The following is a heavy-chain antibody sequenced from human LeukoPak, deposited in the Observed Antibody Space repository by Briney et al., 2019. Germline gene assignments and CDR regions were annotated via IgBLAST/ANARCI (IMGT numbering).Heavy chain of an antibody. CDR1: GFTFSSYS. Sequence: GGSLGLSCAASGFTFSSYSMNWVRQAPGKGLEWVSSISSSSSYIYYADSVKGRFTISRDNAKNSRYLQMNSLRAEDTAVYYCARGARNAGSGYSFDYWGQGTLVTVSS. J-gene: IGHJ4*02. CDR3: ARGARNAGSGYSFDY. D-gene: IGHD3-3*01. V-gene: IGHV3-21*01. CDR2: ISSSSSYI.